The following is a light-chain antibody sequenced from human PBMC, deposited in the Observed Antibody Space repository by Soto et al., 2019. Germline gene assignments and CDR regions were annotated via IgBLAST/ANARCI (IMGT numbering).Light chain of an antibody. V-gene: IGKV3-20*01. Sequence: KLSPATLSVYPRERASLYCRASQSVSSGHLAWYQQKPGQAPRLLIYGASSRATGIPDRFSGSGSGTDFTLTISRLEPEDFAVYYCQQYGSSPPWTVGQGSKADIK. CDR3: QQYGSSPPWT. CDR1: QSVSSGH. CDR2: GAS. J-gene: IGKJ1*01.